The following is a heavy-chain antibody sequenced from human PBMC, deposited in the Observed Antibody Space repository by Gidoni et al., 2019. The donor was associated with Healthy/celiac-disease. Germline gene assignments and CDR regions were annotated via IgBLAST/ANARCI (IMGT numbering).Heavy chain of an antibody. Sequence: EVQLVEFGGGVVQPGWSLRRSCAAHGFTFSSYDMHWVRQATGKGLEWVSAIGTAGDTYYPGSVKGRFTISRENAKNSLYLQMNSLRAEDTAVYYCARVRFSGSYQNWGQGTLVTVSS. CDR3: ARVRFSGSYQN. CDR1: GFTFSSYD. D-gene: IGHD3-10*01. V-gene: IGHV3-13*01. J-gene: IGHJ4*02. CDR2: IGTAGDT.